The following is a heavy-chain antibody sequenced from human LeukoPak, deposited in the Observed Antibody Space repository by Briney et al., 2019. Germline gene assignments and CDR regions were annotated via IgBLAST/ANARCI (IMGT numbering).Heavy chain of an antibody. CDR1: GGTFSIYA. J-gene: IGHJ4*02. Sequence: EASVTVSFTASGGTFSIYAISWVRQAPGQGLEWMGGIIPIFGTANYAQKFQGRVTITADKSTSTAYMELSSLRSEDTAVYYCASLTVAGTPEVDYWGQGTLVTVSS. V-gene: IGHV1-69*06. D-gene: IGHD6-19*01. CDR3: ASLTVAGTPEVDY. CDR2: IIPIFGTA.